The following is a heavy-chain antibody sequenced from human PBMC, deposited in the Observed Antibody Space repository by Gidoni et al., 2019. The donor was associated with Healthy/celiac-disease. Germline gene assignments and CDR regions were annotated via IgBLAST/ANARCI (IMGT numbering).Heavy chain of an antibody. J-gene: IGHJ6*02. CDR3: TRQNQAHIVGATTRKTYYYYGMDV. CDR2: IRSKANSYAT. Sequence: EVQLVESGGGLVQPGGSLKLSCAASGFTFSGPAMPWVRQASGTGLEWVGRIRSKANSYATAYAASVKGRFTISRDESKNTAYLQMNSLKTEDTAVYYCTRQNQAHIVGATTRKTYYYYGMDVWGQGTTVTVSS. V-gene: IGHV3-73*02. D-gene: IGHD1-26*01. CDR1: GFTFSGPA.